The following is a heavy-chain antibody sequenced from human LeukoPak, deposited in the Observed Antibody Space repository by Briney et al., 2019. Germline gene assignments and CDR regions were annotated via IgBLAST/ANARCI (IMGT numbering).Heavy chain of an antibody. V-gene: IGHV4-34*01. D-gene: IGHD1-1*01. CDR1: GGSFSGYY. J-gene: IGHJ5*02. CDR2: INHSGST. Sequence: SETLSLTCAVYGGSFSGYYWSWIRQPPGKGLEWNGEINHSGSTNYNPSLKSRVTISVDTSKNQFTLKLSAVNVTDTAGIYGAGGWNNWFDPWGQGTLVTVSS. CDR3: AGGWNNWFDP.